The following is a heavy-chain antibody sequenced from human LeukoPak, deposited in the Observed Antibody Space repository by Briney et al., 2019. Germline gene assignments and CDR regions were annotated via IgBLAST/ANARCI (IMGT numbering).Heavy chain of an antibody. V-gene: IGHV1-8*01. J-gene: IGHJ4*02. CDR3: TRGSSGRRDN. CDR1: GYTFTSCD. D-gene: IGHD6-19*01. CDR2: MNPNSGNT. Sequence: ASVKVSCKASGYTFTSCDINWVRQAPGQGLEWMGWMNPNSGNTGYGQSFQGRITMTRDISIGTAYMELSNLTSEDTAIYYCTRGSSGRRDNWGQGTLVTVSA.